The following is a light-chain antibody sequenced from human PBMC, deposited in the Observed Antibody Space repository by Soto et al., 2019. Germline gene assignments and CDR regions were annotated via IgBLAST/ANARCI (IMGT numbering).Light chain of an antibody. J-gene: IGKJ1*01. V-gene: IGKV4-1*01. CDR1: QSVLHSSNNKNY. CDR3: QQYYSTPRT. CDR2: WAS. Sequence: DIVMTQSPDSLAVSLGERATINCTSSQSVLHSSNNKNYLVWYQQTPGQPPKTLIYWASTRESGDPDRFSGSGSGTDFTLTISILQAEDVAVYYCQQYYSTPRTFGQGTKVELK.